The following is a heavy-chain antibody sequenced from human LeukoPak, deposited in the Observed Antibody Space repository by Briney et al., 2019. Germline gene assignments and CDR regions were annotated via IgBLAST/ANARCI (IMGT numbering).Heavy chain of an antibody. Sequence: SVKVSCKASGGTFSSYAISWVRQAPGQGLEWMGRIIPIFGTANYAQKFQGRVTITTHESTSTAYMELSSLRSEDTAVYYCARDLREGRLPSYWGQGTLVTVSS. CDR1: GGTFSSYA. CDR2: IIPIFGTA. D-gene: IGHD3-10*01. CDR3: ARDLREGRLPSY. V-gene: IGHV1-69*05. J-gene: IGHJ4*02.